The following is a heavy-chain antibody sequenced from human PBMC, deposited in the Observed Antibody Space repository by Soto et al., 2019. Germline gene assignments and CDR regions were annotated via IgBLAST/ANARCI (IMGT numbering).Heavy chain of an antibody. D-gene: IGHD3-10*01. CDR3: ARDRGSDDPIDY. CDR2: VWHDGKTK. Sequence: GGFLRLSCAASGFTFSNYGMHWVRQAPGKGLEWVAVVWHDGKTKYYADSVEGRFTISRDNSRNTLFLQMNSLRADDTAVYHCARDRGSDDPIDYWGQGTLVTVSS. J-gene: IGHJ4*02. CDR1: GFTFSNYG. V-gene: IGHV3-33*01.